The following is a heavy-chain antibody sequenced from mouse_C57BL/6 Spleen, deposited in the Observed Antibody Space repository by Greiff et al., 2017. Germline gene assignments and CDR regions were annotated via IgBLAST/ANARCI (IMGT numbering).Heavy chain of an antibody. D-gene: IGHD2-4*01. Sequence: EVQLVESGEGLVKPGGSLKLSCAASGFTFSSYAMSWVRQTPEKRLEWVAYISSGGDYIYYADTVKGRFTISRDNARNTLYLQMSSLKSEDTAMYYCTRDYYDYPYWYFDGWGTGTTVTVSS. V-gene: IGHV5-9-1*02. CDR2: ISSGGDYI. J-gene: IGHJ1*03. CDR1: GFTFSSYA. CDR3: TRDYYDYPYWYFDG.